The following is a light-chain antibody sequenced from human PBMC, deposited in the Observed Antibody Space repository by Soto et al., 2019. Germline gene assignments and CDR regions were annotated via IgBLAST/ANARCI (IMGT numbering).Light chain of an antibody. CDR3: QQYSSRST. V-gene: IGKV1-39*01. CDR1: QYISTY. CDR2: AAS. J-gene: IGKJ1*01. Sequence: DIQMTQSPSSLSASVGDSLTITFRASQYISTYLNWYQQKPGKAPKLLIYAASSLQSGVPSRFSGSGFGTEFTLTISSLQTGDFATYYCQQYSSRSTFGQGTKVDIK.